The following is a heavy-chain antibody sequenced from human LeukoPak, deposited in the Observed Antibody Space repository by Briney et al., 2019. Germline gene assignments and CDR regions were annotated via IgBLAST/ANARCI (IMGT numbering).Heavy chain of an antibody. CDR1: GYTFTSYA. Sequence: GASVKVSCKASGYTFTSYAMHWVRQAPGQRLEWMGWINAGNGNTKYSQKFQGRVTITRDTSASTAYMELSSLRSEDTAVYYCARERRYDSSGYYYYYFDYWGQGTLVTVSS. CDR2: INAGNGNT. J-gene: IGHJ4*02. D-gene: IGHD3-22*01. CDR3: ARERRYDSSGYYYYYFDY. V-gene: IGHV1-3*01.